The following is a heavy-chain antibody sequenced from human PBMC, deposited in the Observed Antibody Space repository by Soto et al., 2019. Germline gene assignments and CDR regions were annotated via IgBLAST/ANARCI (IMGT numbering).Heavy chain of an antibody. CDR2: ISGSGTST. V-gene: IGHV3-48*03. CDR1: GFSFSSCE. D-gene: IGHD3-9*01. Sequence: HPGGSLRLSFAASGFSFSSCEMSWVRQAPGKGLEWVSYISGSGTSTQYSDSVKVRFTISRDNAKNSLHLQMNSLGAEDTAVYYCASKIVTPGYHYYDYWGQGT. J-gene: IGHJ4*02. CDR3: ASKIVTPGYHYYDY.